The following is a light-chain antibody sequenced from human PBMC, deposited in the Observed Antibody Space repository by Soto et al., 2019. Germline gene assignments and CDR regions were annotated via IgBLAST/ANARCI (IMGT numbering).Light chain of an antibody. CDR3: QQFGSSSWT. CDR2: GAS. J-gene: IGKJ1*01. Sequence: ESVLTQSPGTLSLSPGEKATLSCRASQSVSSSYLAWYQQTPGQAPRLLIYGASSRATGIPDRFSGSGSGTDFTIIVSRLEPEDFALYYCQQFGSSSWTFGQGTKVEIK. V-gene: IGKV3-20*01. CDR1: QSVSSSY.